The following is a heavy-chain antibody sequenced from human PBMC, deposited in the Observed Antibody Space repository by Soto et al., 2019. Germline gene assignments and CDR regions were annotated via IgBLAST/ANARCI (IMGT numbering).Heavy chain of an antibody. CDR1: GFTFSSYA. V-gene: IGHV3-23*01. D-gene: IGHD1-7*01. Sequence: GGSLRLSCAASGFTFSSYAMSWVRQAPGKGLEWVSAISGSGGSTYYADSVKGRFTISRDNSKNTLYLQMNSLRAEDTAVYYCAKDLRGITGTTCFDYWGQGTLVTVSS. CDR3: AKDLRGITGTTCFDY. CDR2: ISGSGGST. J-gene: IGHJ4*02.